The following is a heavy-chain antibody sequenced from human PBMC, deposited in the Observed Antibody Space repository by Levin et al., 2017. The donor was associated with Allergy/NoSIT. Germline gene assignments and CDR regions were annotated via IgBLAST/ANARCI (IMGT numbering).Heavy chain of an antibody. CDR2: VHPNRGNT. J-gene: IGHJ5*02. CDR3: ARGYGSGSQGWFDP. Sequence: PGGSLRLSCKASGYTFTAYDINWVRQATGQGLEWMGWVHPNRGNTGYAQKFQGRATLTRNTSISTAYMELSNLRSEDTAVYYCARGYGSGSQGWFDPWGQGTLVTVSS. V-gene: IGHV1-8*01. D-gene: IGHD3-10*01. CDR1: GYTFTAYD.